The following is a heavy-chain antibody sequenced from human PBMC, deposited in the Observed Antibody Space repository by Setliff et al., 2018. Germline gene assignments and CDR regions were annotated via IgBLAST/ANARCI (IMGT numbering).Heavy chain of an antibody. Sequence: SETLSLTCTVSGGSISSGGYYWSWIRQPAGKGLEWIGRIYTSGSTNYNPSLKSRVTISVDTSKNQFSLKLSSVTAADTAVYYCARTRGSSGWLNWFDPWGQGTLVTVSS. CDR3: ARTRGSSGWLNWFDP. CDR1: GGSISSGGYY. CDR2: IYTSGST. V-gene: IGHV4-61*02. J-gene: IGHJ5*02. D-gene: IGHD6-19*01.